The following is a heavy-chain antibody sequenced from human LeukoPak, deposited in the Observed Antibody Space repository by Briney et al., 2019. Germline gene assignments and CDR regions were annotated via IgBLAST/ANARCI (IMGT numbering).Heavy chain of an antibody. Sequence: ASVKVSCKVSGYTLTKLSMHWVRQAPGKGLEWMGGFDPEDGETIYAQKFQGRVTMTEDTSTDTAYMELSSLRSEDTAVYYCATEYCSSTSCYTGWAFDIWGQGTMVTVSS. V-gene: IGHV1-24*01. CDR2: FDPEDGET. CDR3: ATEYCSSTSCYTGWAFDI. CDR1: GYTLTKLS. J-gene: IGHJ3*02. D-gene: IGHD2-2*02.